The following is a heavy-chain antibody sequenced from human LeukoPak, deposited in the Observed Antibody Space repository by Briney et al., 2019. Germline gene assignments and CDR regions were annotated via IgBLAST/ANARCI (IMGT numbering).Heavy chain of an antibody. D-gene: IGHD1-14*01. Sequence: ASVKVSCKASGGTFSSCAISWVRQAPGQGLEYMGWINTNTGNPTYAQGFTGRFVFSLDTSVSTAYLQISSLKAEDTAVYYCARDEGITKPFVDWGQGTLVTVSS. V-gene: IGHV7-4-1*02. CDR1: GGTFSSCA. CDR2: INTNTGNP. CDR3: ARDEGITKPFVD. J-gene: IGHJ4*02.